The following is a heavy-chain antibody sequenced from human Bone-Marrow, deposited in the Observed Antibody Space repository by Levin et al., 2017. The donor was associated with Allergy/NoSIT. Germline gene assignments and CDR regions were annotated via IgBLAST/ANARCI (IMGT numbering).Heavy chain of an antibody. D-gene: IGHD6-19*01. CDR3: TKVLTGLDDAFDI. J-gene: IGHJ3*02. CDR2: ISAGGGST. CDR1: GFTFDDYP. Sequence: PGGSLRLSCEASGFTFDDYPMKWVRQAPGKGLEWVSGISAGGGSTYYADAVKGRFTVSRDNSRNTVDLQLNHLRADDTAVYFCTKVLTGLDDAFDIWGQGSMVTVS. V-gene: IGHV3-23*01.